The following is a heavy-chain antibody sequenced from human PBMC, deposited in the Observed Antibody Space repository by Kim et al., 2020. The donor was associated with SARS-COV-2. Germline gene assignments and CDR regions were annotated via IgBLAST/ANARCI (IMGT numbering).Heavy chain of an antibody. CDR3: ASGAGSSVFDP. CDR2: IKHDGSGQ. D-gene: IGHD1-26*01. V-gene: IGHV3-7*01. Sequence: GGSLRLSCAASGFTFSNYWMTWVRQTPGKGLEWVASIKHDGSGQYYVDSLKGRFTISRDNAKNSLYLQMNSLRAEDTALYHCASGAGSSVFDPWGQGTLV. CDR1: GFTFSNYW. J-gene: IGHJ5*02.